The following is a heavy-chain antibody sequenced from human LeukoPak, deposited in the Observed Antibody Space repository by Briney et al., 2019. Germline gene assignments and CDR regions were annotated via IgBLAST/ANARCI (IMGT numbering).Heavy chain of an antibody. Sequence: GGSLRLSCAASGFTFSDSAVIWVRQAPGGGLEWVSSISDTGGRTYYADSVKGRLTITRDNFRNTVNLQMNSLRAGDTARYYCAKGGQDFDFWRFDLWGQGILVTVSS. CDR3: AKGGQDFDFWRFDL. J-gene: IGHJ5*02. CDR1: GFTFSDSA. D-gene: IGHD3-3*01. V-gene: IGHV3-23*01. CDR2: ISDTGGRT.